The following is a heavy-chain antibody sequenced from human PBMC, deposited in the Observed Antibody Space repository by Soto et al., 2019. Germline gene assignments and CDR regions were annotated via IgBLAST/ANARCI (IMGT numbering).Heavy chain of an antibody. D-gene: IGHD3-22*01. CDR2: VSGSAANT. CDR1: GFPFSSYA. V-gene: IGHV3-23*01. J-gene: IGHJ1*01. Sequence: PGGSMRLSCAASGFPFSSYAMRWVHQAPGKRLEWVSAVSGSAANTFYADSVKGRFTISGDNSKNPLYLQMNGLRAEGPAVYFSAKGSVSFESSGNNLEYFQYWGQGTLVTAPQ. CDR3: AKGSVSFESSGNNLEYFQY.